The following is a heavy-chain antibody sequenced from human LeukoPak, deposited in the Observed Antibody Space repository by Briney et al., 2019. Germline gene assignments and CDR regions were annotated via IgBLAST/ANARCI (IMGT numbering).Heavy chain of an antibody. D-gene: IGHD2-2*01. CDR1: GGSINSYY. J-gene: IGHJ3*02. Sequence: PSETLSLTCTVSGGSINSYYWSWIRQPPGKGLEWIGFIYYSGSTNYNPSLKSRVTISVDTSKNQFSLKLSSVTAADTAVYYCARTMPSAFDIWGQGTMVTVSS. CDR2: IYYSGST. CDR3: ARTMPSAFDI. V-gene: IGHV4-59*01.